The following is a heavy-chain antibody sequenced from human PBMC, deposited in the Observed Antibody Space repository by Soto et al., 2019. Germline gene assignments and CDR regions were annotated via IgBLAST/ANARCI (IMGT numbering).Heavy chain of an antibody. J-gene: IGHJ5*02. Sequence: SETLSLTCTFSRCSISSYYWRWIRHPPGTGLEWIGPIHYNLSSNSNPSLKRRVTTSVDTSKNPFSLTLSSVTAADTAVYYCARVVGYCSGGSCYFGRFDPWGEGTLVTVSS. V-gene: IGHV4-59*01. CDR3: ARVVGYCSGGSCYFGRFDP. CDR2: IHYNLSS. CDR1: RCSISSYY. D-gene: IGHD2-15*01.